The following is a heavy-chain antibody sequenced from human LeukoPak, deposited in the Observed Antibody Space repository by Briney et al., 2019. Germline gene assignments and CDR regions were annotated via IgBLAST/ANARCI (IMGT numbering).Heavy chain of an antibody. Sequence: ASVKVSCKASGYTFTSYGISWVRQAPGQGLEWMGWISAYNGNTNYAQKLQGRVTMTTDTSTSTAYMELSSLRSEDTAVYYCARDHSSWYRGWFDPWGQGTLVTVSS. J-gene: IGHJ5*02. CDR1: GYTFTSYG. CDR2: ISAYNGNT. CDR3: ARDHSSWYRGWFDP. V-gene: IGHV1-18*01. D-gene: IGHD6-13*01.